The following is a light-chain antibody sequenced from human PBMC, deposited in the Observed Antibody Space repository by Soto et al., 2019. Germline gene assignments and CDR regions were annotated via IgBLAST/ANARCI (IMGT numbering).Light chain of an antibody. CDR3: SSYAGSNIYV. J-gene: IGLJ1*01. Sequence: QSVLTQPPSASGSPGQSVTISCTGTNSDVGGYNYVSWYQQHPGKAPKLMIYEVSKRPPGVPDRFSGSKSGNTASLTVSGLQAEDEADYYCSSYAGSNIYVFGTGTKVTVL. CDR2: EVS. V-gene: IGLV2-8*01. CDR1: NSDVGGYNY.